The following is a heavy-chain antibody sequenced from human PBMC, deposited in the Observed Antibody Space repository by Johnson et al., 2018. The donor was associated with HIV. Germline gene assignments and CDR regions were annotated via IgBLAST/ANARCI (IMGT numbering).Heavy chain of an antibody. CDR3: AKPFPRWFAPLETAFDI. CDR2: TRYDGSDE. CDR1: GFTFSSFG. J-gene: IGHJ3*02. Sequence: QVQLVESGGGVVQPGGSLRLSCAASGFTFSSFGMHWVRQAPGVGLEWVAFTRYDGSDEFYADSVKGRFTISRDTSKNTLYLQMNSLRPEDTAVYYCAKPFPRWFAPLETAFDIWGQGTMVTVSS. V-gene: IGHV3-30*02. D-gene: IGHD3-9*01.